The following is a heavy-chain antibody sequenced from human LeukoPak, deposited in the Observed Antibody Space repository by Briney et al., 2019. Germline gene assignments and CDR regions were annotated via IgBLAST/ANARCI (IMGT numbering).Heavy chain of an antibody. CDR3: AKGGLGYCSSTSRYRLAAFDI. CDR1: GFTFSSYA. CDR2: ISGSGGST. D-gene: IGHD2-2*01. Sequence: GGSLRLSCAASGFTFSSYAMSWVRQAPGKGLEWVSAISGSGGSTYYADSVKGRFTISRDNSKNTLYLQMNSLRAEDTAVYYCAKGGLGYCSSTSRYRLAAFDIWGQGTMVTVSS. V-gene: IGHV3-23*01. J-gene: IGHJ3*02.